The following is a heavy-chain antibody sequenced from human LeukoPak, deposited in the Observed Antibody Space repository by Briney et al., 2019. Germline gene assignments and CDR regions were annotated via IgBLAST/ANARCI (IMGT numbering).Heavy chain of an antibody. D-gene: IGHD3-9*01. J-gene: IGHJ4*02. V-gene: IGHV3-9*01. Sequence: GRSLRLSCAASGFTFDDYAMHWVRQAPGKGLEWVSGISWNSGSIGYADSVKGRFTISRDNAKYSLYLQMNSLRAEDTALYYCAKDIGYDILTTGGNFDYWGQGTLVTVSS. CDR2: ISWNSGSI. CDR3: AKDIGYDILTTGGNFDY. CDR1: GFTFDDYA.